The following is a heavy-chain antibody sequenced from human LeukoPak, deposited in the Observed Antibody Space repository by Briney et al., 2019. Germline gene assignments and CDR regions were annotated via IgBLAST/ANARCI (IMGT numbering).Heavy chain of an antibody. CDR3: AKEQRGYSGYAVGSWFDP. CDR2: ISASGGST. V-gene: IGHV3-23*01. Sequence: GGSLRLSCAASGFTFSSYAMSWVRQAPGKGLEWVSSISASGGSTYHADSVKGRFTISRDNSKNTLYLQMNSLGAEDTAVYFCAKEQRGYSGYAVGSWFDPWGQGTLVTVSS. J-gene: IGHJ5*02. CDR1: GFTFSSYA. D-gene: IGHD5-12*01.